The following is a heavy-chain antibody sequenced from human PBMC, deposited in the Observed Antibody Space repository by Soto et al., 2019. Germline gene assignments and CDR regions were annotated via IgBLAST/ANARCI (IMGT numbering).Heavy chain of an antibody. J-gene: IGHJ3*01. CDR2: ISPRSTVI. CDR1: GFNFEPYY. D-gene: IGHD4-4*01. V-gene: IGHV3-11*01. CDR3: LRSSNFDYFIAFDV. Sequence: PXECLRLACAASGFNFEPYYMAWIRQAPGKGLQWVAYISPRSTVIEYADSVKGRFTISRDNAKNSLYLQMDSLRAEDSAVYYCLRSSNFDYFIAFDVSGQGTVVTVSS.